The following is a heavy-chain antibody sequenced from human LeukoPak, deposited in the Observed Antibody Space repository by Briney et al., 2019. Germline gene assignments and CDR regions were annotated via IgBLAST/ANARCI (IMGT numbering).Heavy chain of an antibody. J-gene: IGHJ4*02. CDR3: ARYYDILTGYLSYFDY. CDR1: GGTFSSYA. V-gene: IGHV1-69*04. D-gene: IGHD3-9*01. Sequence: SVKVSCKASGGTFSSYAISWVRQAPGHGLEWMGRIIPILGIANYAQKFQGRVTITADKSTSTAYMELSSLRSEDTAVYYCARYYDILTGYLSYFDYWGQGTLVTVSS. CDR2: IIPILGIA.